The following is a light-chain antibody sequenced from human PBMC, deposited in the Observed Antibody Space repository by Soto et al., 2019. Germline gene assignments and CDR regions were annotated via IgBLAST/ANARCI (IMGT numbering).Light chain of an antibody. CDR3: HKYNSLPPT. CDR2: AAS. Sequence: DFQLAQSPSSLSPSVGDRVTITCRASQHIMNDLAWYQQKPGKPPRLLISAASTLQSGFPSRFSASGFGTEFTITISSLQPEDAATYYCHKYNSLPPTFGGGTKVDIK. J-gene: IGKJ4*01. CDR1: QHIMND. V-gene: IGKV1-27*01.